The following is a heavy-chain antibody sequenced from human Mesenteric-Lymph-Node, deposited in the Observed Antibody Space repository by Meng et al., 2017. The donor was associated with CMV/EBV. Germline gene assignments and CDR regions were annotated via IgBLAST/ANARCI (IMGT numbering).Heavy chain of an antibody. CDR3: ARGKFWSGYFYYYYGMDV. D-gene: IGHD3-3*01. J-gene: IGHJ6*02. CDR2: MNPNSGNT. V-gene: IGHV1-8*03. Sequence: ASVQVSCKASGYTFTSYGINWVRQATGQGLEWMGWMNPNSGNTGYAQKLQGRVTITRNTSISTAYMELSSVRSEDTAVYYCARGKFWSGYFYYYYGMDVWGQGTTVTVSS. CDR1: GYTFTSYG.